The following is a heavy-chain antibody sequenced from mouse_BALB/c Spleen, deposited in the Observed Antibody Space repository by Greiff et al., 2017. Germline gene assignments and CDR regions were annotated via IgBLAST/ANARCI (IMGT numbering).Heavy chain of an antibody. V-gene: IGHV3-2*02. CDR2: ISYSGST. J-gene: IGHJ3*01. CDR3: ARRGIYYGNAWFAY. D-gene: IGHD2-1*01. CDR1: GYSITSDYA. Sequence: DVQLQESGPGLVKPSQSLSLTCTVTGYSITSDYAWNWIRQFPGNKLEWMGYISYSGSTSYNPSLKSRISITRDTSKNQFFLQLNSVTTEDTATYYCARRGIYYGNAWFAYWGQGTLVTVSA.